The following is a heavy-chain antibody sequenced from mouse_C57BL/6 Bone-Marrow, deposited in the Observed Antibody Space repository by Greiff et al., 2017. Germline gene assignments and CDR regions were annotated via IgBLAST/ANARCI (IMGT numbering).Heavy chain of an antibody. CDR3: ARGRMSAMDY. J-gene: IGHJ4*01. D-gene: IGHD2-10*02. V-gene: IGHV1-76*01. Sequence: QVQLQQSGAELVRPGASVKLSCKASGYTFTAYYINWVKQRPGQGLEWIASIYPGSGNTYYNEKFKGKATLTAEKSSSTAYMQLSSLTSEDSAVYFCARGRMSAMDYWGQGTSVTVSS. CDR1: GYTFTAYY. CDR2: IYPGSGNT.